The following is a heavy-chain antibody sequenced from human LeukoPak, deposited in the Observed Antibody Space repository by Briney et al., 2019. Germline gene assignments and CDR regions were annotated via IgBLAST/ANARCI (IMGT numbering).Heavy chain of an antibody. Sequence: ASVKVSCKASGYTFTSYGISWVRQAPGQGLEWMGWISAYNGNTNYAQKLQGRVTMTTVTSTSTAYMELRSLRSDDTAVYYCARDLPVRYFDWLPTPGYGMDVWGQGTTVTVSS. J-gene: IGHJ6*02. D-gene: IGHD3-9*01. CDR3: ARDLPVRYFDWLPTPGYGMDV. CDR1: GYTFTSYG. CDR2: ISAYNGNT. V-gene: IGHV1-18*01.